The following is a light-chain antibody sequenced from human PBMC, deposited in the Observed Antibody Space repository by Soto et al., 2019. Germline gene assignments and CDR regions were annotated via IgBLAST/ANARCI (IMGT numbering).Light chain of an antibody. CDR2: GAS. CDR1: QSVGTF. V-gene: IGKV3-20*01. J-gene: IGKJ4*01. Sequence: EIVLTQSPATLSLSPGESATLSCRASQSVGTFLAWYQHKPGQAPRLLIYGASSRATGIPDRFSGSGSGTDFTLTISRLEPEDFAVYYCQQYGSSPLTFGGGTKVEIK. CDR3: QQYGSSPLT.